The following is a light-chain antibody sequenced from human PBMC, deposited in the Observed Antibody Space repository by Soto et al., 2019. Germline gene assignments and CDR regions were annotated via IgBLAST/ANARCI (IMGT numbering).Light chain of an antibody. J-gene: IGLJ1*01. Sequence: QSVLTHPASVSGSPGQSITISCTGSSSDVGGSKYVSWYQQHPGKAPRLMIYEVSYRPSGVSNRFSGSKSGNTASLTVSGLQAEDEADYYCSSKTSSGTLYVFGTGTKVTVL. V-gene: IGLV2-14*01. CDR3: SSKTSSGTLYV. CDR1: SSDVGGSKY. CDR2: EVS.